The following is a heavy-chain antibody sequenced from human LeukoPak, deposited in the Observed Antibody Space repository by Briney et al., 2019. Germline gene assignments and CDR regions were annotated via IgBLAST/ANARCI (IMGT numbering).Heavy chain of an antibody. CDR1: GFTFSSYA. D-gene: IGHD3-10*01. CDR3: ARDLATMDGFDP. CDR2: ISYDGSNK. J-gene: IGHJ5*02. V-gene: IGHV3-30*04. Sequence: GRSLRLSCAASGFTFSSYAVHWVRQAPGKGLEWVAVISYDGSNKYYADSVKGRFTISRDNSKNTLYLQMNSLRAEDTAVYYCARDLATMDGFDPWGQGTLVTVSS.